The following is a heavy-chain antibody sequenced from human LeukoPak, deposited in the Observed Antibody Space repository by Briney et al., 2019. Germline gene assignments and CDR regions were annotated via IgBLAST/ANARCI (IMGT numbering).Heavy chain of an antibody. J-gene: IGHJ3*02. D-gene: IGHD1-26*01. CDR3: ARDRLGDDAFDI. CDR1: GGSISSGDYY. Sequence: SETPSLTCTVSGGSISSGDYYWGWLRQPPGKGLEWIGYIYYSGSTYYNPSLKSRVTISVDTSKNQFSLKLSSVTAADTAVYYCARDRLGDDAFDIWGQGTMVTVSS. CDR2: IYYSGST. V-gene: IGHV4-30-4*08.